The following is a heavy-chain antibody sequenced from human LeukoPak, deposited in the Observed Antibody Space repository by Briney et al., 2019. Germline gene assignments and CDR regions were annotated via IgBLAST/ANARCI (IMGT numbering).Heavy chain of an antibody. CDR2: LYYSGST. Sequence: KPSETLSLTCTVSGHSISSYYWIWIRHPPGKGLEGIGYLYYSGSTNYNPSLKSRVTISVDTSKNQFSLLLTSVTAAETAVKWCAREKADRDEAFDIWGQGTMVTVSS. CDR3: AREKADRDEAFDI. J-gene: IGHJ3*02. CDR1: GHSISSYY. V-gene: IGHV4-59*01.